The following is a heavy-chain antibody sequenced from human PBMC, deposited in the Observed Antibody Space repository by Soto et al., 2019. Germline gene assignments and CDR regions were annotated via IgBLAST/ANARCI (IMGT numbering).Heavy chain of an antibody. J-gene: IGHJ3*02. CDR3: ALLDFWSGYYDAFDI. D-gene: IGHD3-3*01. Sequence: GGSLRLSCAASGFTFSSYSMNWVRQAPGKGLEWVSSISSSSSYIYYADSVKGRFTISRDNAKNSLYLQMNSLRAEDTAVYYCALLDFWSGYYDAFDIWGQGTMVTVSS. V-gene: IGHV3-21*01. CDR1: GFTFSSYS. CDR2: ISSSSSYI.